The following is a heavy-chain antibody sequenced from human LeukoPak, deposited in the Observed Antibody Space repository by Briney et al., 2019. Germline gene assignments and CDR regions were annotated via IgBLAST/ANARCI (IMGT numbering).Heavy chain of an antibody. CDR1: GGSISNYY. D-gene: IGHD6-13*01. V-gene: IGHV4-59*01. Sequence: PSETLSLTCTVSGGSISNYYWTWIRQPPGKGLEWIGYIYYRGITTYNPSLKSRVTISVDTSKNQFSLKLSPVTAAHTAVYYCARDYSFGSSWDYFDYWGQGTLVSVSS. CDR2: IYYRGIT. CDR3: ARDYSFGSSWDYFDY. J-gene: IGHJ4*02.